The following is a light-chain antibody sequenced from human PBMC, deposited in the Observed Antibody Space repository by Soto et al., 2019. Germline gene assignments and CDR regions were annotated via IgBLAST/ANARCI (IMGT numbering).Light chain of an antibody. CDR1: SSDVGSYNL. J-gene: IGLJ3*02. CDR3: CSYAGSSTPWV. V-gene: IGLV2-23*02. CDR2: EVS. Sequence: QSALTQPASVSGSPGQSITISCTGTSSDVGSYNLVSWYQQHPGKAPKLMIYEVSKWPSGVSNRFSGSKSGNTASLTISGLQAEYEADYYCCSYAGSSTPWVFGGGTKVTVL.